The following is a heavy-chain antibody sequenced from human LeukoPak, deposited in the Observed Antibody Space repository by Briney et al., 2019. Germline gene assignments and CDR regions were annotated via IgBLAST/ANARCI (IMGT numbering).Heavy chain of an antibody. CDR2: IYHSGST. CDR1: GGSISSSSYY. CDR3: ARTLTSPQVVPAGTTSVGDYYYGMDV. Sequence: PSETLSLTCTVSGGSISSSSYYWGWIRQPPGKGLEWIGSIYHSGSTYYNPSLKSRVTISVDRSKNQFSLKLSSVTAADTAVYYCARTLTSPQVVPAGTTSVGDYYYGMDVWGQGTTVTVSS. V-gene: IGHV4-39*07. D-gene: IGHD2-2*01. J-gene: IGHJ6*02.